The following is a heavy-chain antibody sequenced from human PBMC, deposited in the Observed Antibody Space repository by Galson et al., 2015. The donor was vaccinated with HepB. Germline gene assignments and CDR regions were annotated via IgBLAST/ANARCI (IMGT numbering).Heavy chain of an antibody. J-gene: IGHJ4*02. CDR2: IYPSADTT. V-gene: IGHV3-23*01. CDR1: GLTFSNYA. Sequence: SLRLSCAAPGLTFSNYAMSWVRQAPGKGLEWVSGIYPSADTTYYADSEKGRFTISRDDSKNTLYLQMNSLRAEDTAVYFCAKDFCRADNCNPFDYWGQGTLVTVSS. D-gene: IGHD1-20*01. CDR3: AKDFCRADNCNPFDY.